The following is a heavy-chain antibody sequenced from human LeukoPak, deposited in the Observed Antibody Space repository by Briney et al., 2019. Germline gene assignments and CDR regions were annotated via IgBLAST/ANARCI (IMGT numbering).Heavy chain of an antibody. CDR1: RYSFTSYW. J-gene: IGHJ6*03. V-gene: IGHV5-51*01. D-gene: IGHD6-19*01. CDR2: IYPGDSDT. Sequence: GESLKISCKGSRYSFTSYWIGWVRQMPGKGLEWMGIIYPGDSDTRYSPSFQGQVTISADKSISTAYLQWSSLKASDTAMYYCARLAVAGTPSYYYMDVWGKGTTVTVSS. CDR3: ARLAVAGTPSYYYMDV.